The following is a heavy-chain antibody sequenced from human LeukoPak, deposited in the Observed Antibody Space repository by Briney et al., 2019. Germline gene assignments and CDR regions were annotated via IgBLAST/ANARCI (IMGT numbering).Heavy chain of an antibody. CDR3: AAVPDYDFWSGYGDY. CDR1: GFTFTSSA. D-gene: IGHD3-3*01. J-gene: IGHJ4*02. V-gene: IGHV1-58*02. CDR2: IVVGSGNT. Sequence: AASVKVSCKASGFTFTSSAMQWVRQARGQRLEWIGWIVVGSGNTNYAQKFQERGTITRDMSTSTAYMELSSLRSEDTAVYYCAAVPDYDFWSGYGDYWGQGTLVTVSS.